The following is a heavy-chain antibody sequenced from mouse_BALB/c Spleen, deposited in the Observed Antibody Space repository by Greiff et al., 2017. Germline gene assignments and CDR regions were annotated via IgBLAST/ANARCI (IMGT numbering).Heavy chain of an antibody. CDR2: INPYNDGT. V-gene: IGHV1-14*01. D-gene: IGHD2-2*01. CDR1: GYTFTSYV. Sequence: EVQLKESGPELVKPGASVKMSCKASGYTFTSYVMHWVKQKPGQGLEWIGYINPYNDGTKYNEKFKGKATLTSDKSSSTAYMELSSLTSEDSAVYYCARYGYDEGYAMDYWGQGTSVTVSS. J-gene: IGHJ4*01. CDR3: ARYGYDEGYAMDY.